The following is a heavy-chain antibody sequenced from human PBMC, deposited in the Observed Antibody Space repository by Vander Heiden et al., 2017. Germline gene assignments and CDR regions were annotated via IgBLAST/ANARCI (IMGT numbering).Heavy chain of an antibody. Sequence: QLQLLESGPGLVKPSETLSLTCTVSGDSMRRSDYYWAWLRQSPGKGLEWFASVYYSVNTFYNPSLKSRATISADTSKNKFSLSLKSVTAADTAVYYCASQRYDAEIFYLMYFDYWGQGSLVSVSS. V-gene: IGHV4-39*01. J-gene: IGHJ4*02. D-gene: IGHD3-16*01. CDR1: GDSMRRSDYY. CDR3: ASQRYDAEIFYLMYFDY. CDR2: VYYSVNT.